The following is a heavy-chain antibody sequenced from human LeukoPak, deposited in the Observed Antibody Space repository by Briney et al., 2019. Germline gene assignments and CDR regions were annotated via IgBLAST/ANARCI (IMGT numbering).Heavy chain of an antibody. V-gene: IGHV1-18*01. J-gene: IGHJ6*02. CDR1: GYTFTSYG. D-gene: IGHD1-26*01. CDR3: ARISGSYPYYYYGMGV. CDR2: ISAYNGNT. Sequence: ASVKVSCKASGYTFTSYGISWVRQAPGQGLEWMGWISAYNGNTNYAQKLQGRVTMTTDTSTSTAYMELRSLRSDDTAVYYCARISGSYPYYYYGMGVWGQGTTVTVSS.